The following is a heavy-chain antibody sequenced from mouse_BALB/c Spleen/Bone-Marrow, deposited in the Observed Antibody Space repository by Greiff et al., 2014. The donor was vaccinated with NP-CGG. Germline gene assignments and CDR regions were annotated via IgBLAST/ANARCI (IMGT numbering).Heavy chain of an antibody. CDR3: ATYYYGSSWGFAY. CDR1: GFNIKDTY. CDR2: IEKVNGNT. D-gene: IGHD1-1*01. V-gene: IGHV14-3*02. Sequence: EVQLQQSGAELVKPGASVKLSCTASGFNIKDTYMHWGKQRPEQGREWSGRIEKVNGNTKYDPKFQGKATITADTSSNTAYLQLSSLTSEDTAVYYCATYYYGSSWGFAYWGQGTLVTVSA. J-gene: IGHJ3*01.